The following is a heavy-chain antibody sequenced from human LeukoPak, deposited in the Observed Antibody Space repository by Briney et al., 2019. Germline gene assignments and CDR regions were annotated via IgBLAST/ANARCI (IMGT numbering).Heavy chain of an antibody. CDR2: INAGNGNT. J-gene: IGHJ4*02. D-gene: IGHD3-10*01. CDR3: ARGYIGGVLLWFGEPENHPIDY. V-gene: IGHV1-3*01. CDR1: GYTFTSYA. Sequence: ASVKVSCKASGYTFTSYAMHWVRQAPGQRLEWMGWINAGNGNTKYSQKFQGRVTITRDTSASTAYMELSSLRSEDTAVYYCARGYIGGVLLWFGEPENHPIDYWGQGTLVTVSS.